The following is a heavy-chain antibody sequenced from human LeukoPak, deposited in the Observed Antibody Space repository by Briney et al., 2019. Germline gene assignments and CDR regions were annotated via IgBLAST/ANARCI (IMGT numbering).Heavy chain of an antibody. J-gene: IGHJ6*03. CDR2: ISSSGSTI. CDR1: GFTFSIYE. CDR3: ARDDSGYYYMDV. D-gene: IGHD3-10*01. V-gene: IGHV3-48*03. Sequence: GGSLRLSCAASGFTFSIYEMNWVRQAPGKGLEWVSYISSSGSTIYYADSVKGRFTISRDNAKNSLYLQMNSLRAEDTAVYYCARDDSGYYYMDVWGKGTTVTISS.